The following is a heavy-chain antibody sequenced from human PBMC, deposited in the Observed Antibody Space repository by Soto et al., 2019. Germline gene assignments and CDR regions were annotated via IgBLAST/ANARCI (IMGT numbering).Heavy chain of an antibody. D-gene: IGHD2-15*01. V-gene: IGHV3-23*01. CDR1: GFTFSNYA. CDR2: ISGSGDSP. J-gene: IGHJ4*02. Sequence: EVQLLQSGGGLVQPGGSLRLSCAASGFTFSNYAMSWVRQAPGRGLQWVSAISGSGDSPYYTDSVKGRFTISRDNYKNTLYLQMNSLRADDTAVYYCAKESRIVVMVRGTSNFDFWGQGTLVTVSS. CDR3: AKESRIVVMVRGTSNFDF.